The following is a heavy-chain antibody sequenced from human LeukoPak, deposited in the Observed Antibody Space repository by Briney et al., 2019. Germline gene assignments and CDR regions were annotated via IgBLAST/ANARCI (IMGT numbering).Heavy chain of an antibody. CDR1: GFTFSSYS. CDR3: AKAKVAGTDYFDY. Sequence: GGSLRLSCAASGFTFSSYSMNWVRQAPGKGLEWVANIKQDGSEKYYVDSVKGRFTISRDNAKNSLYLQMNSLRAEDTAVYYCAKAKVAGTDYFDYWGQGTLVTVSS. CDR2: IKQDGSEK. D-gene: IGHD6-19*01. J-gene: IGHJ4*02. V-gene: IGHV3-7*01.